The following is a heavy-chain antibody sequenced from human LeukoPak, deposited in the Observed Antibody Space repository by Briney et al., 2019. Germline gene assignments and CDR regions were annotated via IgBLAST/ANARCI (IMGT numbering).Heavy chain of an antibody. Sequence: SETLSLTCTVSGGSISSYYWSWIRQPAGKGLEWIGRIYTSGSTNYNPSLKSRVTMSVDTSKNQFSLKLSSVTAADTAVYYCARNFYGHSNYYYYYYMDVWGKGTTVTISS. CDR3: ARNFYGHSNYYYYYYMDV. D-gene: IGHD2/OR15-2a*01. V-gene: IGHV4-4*07. CDR2: IYTSGST. J-gene: IGHJ6*03. CDR1: GGSISSYY.